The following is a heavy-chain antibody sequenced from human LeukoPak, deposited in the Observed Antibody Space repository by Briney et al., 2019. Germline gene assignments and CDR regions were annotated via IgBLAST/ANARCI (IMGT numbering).Heavy chain of an antibody. D-gene: IGHD3-10*01. CDR2: ISSSRYT. CDR3: ARDGVLPYYYGSGERHYYAMDV. CDR1: EFTFSDYH. Sequence: GGSLRLSCAASEFTFSDYHMSWIRQAPGKGLEWVSYISSSRYTNYADSVKGRFTISRDNAKDSLYLQMNSLRAEDTAVYYCARDGVLPYYYGSGERHYYAMDVWGQGTAVTVSS. V-gene: IGHV3-11*06. J-gene: IGHJ6*02.